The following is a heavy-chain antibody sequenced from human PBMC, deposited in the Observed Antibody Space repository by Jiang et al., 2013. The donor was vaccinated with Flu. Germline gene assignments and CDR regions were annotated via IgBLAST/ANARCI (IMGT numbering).Heavy chain of an antibody. J-gene: IGHJ4*02. CDR3: ASARSYGPFDH. D-gene: IGHD3-16*01. V-gene: IGHV4-4*07. Sequence: GSGLVKPSETLSLTCDVSGGSMRSYYWHWIRQPAGKGLEWIGRIYVSGSTDYNPSLKSRVTMSVDTSKNQFSLNLRSVTAADTAVYYCASARSYGPFDHWGQGALVTVSS. CDR1: GGSMRSYY. CDR2: IYVSGST.